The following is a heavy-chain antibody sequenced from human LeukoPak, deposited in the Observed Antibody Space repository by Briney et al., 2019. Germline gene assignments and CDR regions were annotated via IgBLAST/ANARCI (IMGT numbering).Heavy chain of an antibody. CDR1: GDSVSSNSAA. J-gene: IGHJ6*02. V-gene: IGHV6-1*01. CDR2: TYYRSKWYN. CDR3: ARDGDKLRTKYYYYGMDV. D-gene: IGHD1-7*01. Sequence: SQTLSLTCAISGDSVSSNSAAWNWNRQSPSRGLEWLGRTYYRSKWYNDYAVSVKSRITINPDTSKNQFSLQLNSVTPEDTAVYYCARDGDKLRTKYYYYGMDVRGQGTTVTVSS.